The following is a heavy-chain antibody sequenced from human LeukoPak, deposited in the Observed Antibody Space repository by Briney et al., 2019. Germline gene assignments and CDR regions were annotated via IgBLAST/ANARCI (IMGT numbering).Heavy chain of an antibody. CDR2: IYHSGST. CDR3: ARDRSRGLFDY. CDR1: GYSISSGYY. V-gene: IGHV4-38-2*02. J-gene: IGHJ4*02. D-gene: IGHD3-10*01. Sequence: PSETLSLTCTVSGYSISSGYYWGWIRQPPGKGLEWIGSIYHSGSTYYNPSLKSRVTISVDTSKNQFSLKLSSVTAADTAVYYCARDRSRGLFDYWGQGTLVTVSS.